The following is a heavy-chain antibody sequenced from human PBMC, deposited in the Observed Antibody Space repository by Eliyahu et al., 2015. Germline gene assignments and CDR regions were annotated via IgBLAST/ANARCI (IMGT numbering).Heavy chain of an antibody. CDR3: TTSPQYYYDSSGYYVGAFDI. CDR1: GXTFSXAW. V-gene: IGHV3-15*01. Sequence: EVQLVESGGGLVKPGGSXRLSCAASGXTFSXAWRXWVGQAPGKGLEXVGRIKSKTDGGTTDYAAPVKGRFTISRDDSKNTLYLQMNSLKTEDTAVYYCTTSPQYYYDSSGYYVGAFDIWGQGTMVTVSS. D-gene: IGHD3-22*01. J-gene: IGHJ3*02. CDR2: IKSKTDGGTT.